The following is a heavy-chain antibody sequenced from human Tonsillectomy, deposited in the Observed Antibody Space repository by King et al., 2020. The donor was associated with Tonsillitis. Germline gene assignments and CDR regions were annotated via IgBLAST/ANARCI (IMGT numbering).Heavy chain of an antibody. V-gene: IGHV3-23*04. J-gene: IGHJ4*02. CDR1: GFTFSSYA. CDR2: ISGSGRST. CDR3: AAGPDTGMY. Sequence: QLVQSGGGLVQPGGSLRLSCAASGFTFSSYAMSWVRQAPGKGLECISSISGSGRSTYYADSVKGRFTISRDNSKNTLYLQRNSLRAEDTAVYYCAAGPDTGMYWGQGTLVTVSS. D-gene: IGHD5-18*01.